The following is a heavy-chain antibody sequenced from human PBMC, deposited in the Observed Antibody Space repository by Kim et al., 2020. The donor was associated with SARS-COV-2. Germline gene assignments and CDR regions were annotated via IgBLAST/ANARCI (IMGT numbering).Heavy chain of an antibody. V-gene: IGHV3-33*06. CDR2: IWYDGSNK. CDR3: AKGPRGYCSGGSCYSNYYYYGMDV. J-gene: IGHJ6*02. D-gene: IGHD2-15*01. Sequence: GGSLRLSCAASGFTFSSYAMHWVRQAPGKGLEWVAVIWYDGSNKYYADSVKGRFTISRDNSKNTLYLQMNSLRAEDTAVYYCAKGPRGYCSGGSCYSNYYYYGMDVWGQGTTVTVSS. CDR1: GFTFSSYA.